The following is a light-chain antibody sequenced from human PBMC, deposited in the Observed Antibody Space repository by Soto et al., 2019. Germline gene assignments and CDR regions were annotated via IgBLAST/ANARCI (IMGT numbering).Light chain of an antibody. V-gene: IGLV2-23*01. CDR1: SSDVGSYNL. J-gene: IGLJ2*01. Sequence: QSALTQPASVSGSPGQSITISCTGTSSDVGSYNLVSWYQQHPGKAPQLMIYEGSKRPSGVSNRFSGSKSGNTASLTISGLQAEDEADYYCCSYAGSSPSFGGGTKLTVL. CDR3: CSYAGSSPS. CDR2: EGS.